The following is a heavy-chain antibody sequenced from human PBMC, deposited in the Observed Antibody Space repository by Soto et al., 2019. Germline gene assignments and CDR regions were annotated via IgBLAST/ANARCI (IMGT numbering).Heavy chain of an antibody. CDR1: GGTFSSYA. CDR3: ARGRVYCDYYYSGMDV. J-gene: IGHJ6*02. D-gene: IGHD2-21*02. V-gene: IGHV1-69*05. Sequence: QVQLVQSGAEVKKPGSSVKVSCKASGGTFSSYAISWVRQAPGQGLEWMGGIIPIFGTANYAKKFQGRVTITXXDXTXXAHRELSSLRTEDTAVYYCARGRVYCDYYYSGMDVWGQGTTVTVSS. CDR2: IIPIFGTA.